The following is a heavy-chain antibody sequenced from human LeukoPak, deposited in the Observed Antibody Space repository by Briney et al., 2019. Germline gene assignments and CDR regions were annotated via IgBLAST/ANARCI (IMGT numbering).Heavy chain of an antibody. CDR1: GYSFTSYW. Sequence: GESLKISCKGSGYSFTSYWIGWVRQMPGKGLEWMGIIYPGDSDTRYSPSFQGQVTISADESISTAYLQWSSLKASDTAMYYCAGRGDYDFWSGYSYYFDYWGQGTLVTVSS. V-gene: IGHV5-51*01. CDR2: IYPGDSDT. CDR3: AGRGDYDFWSGYSYYFDY. J-gene: IGHJ4*02. D-gene: IGHD3-3*01.